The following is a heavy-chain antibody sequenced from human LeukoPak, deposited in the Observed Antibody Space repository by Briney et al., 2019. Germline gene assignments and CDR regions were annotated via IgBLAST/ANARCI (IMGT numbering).Heavy chain of an antibody. Sequence: GASVRVSCRASGYTFHTYDITWVRQAPGQGLEWMGWIRSQNGATNYAQKLQGRVTMTTDASTSTVYMELRSPRSDDTAVYYCARVGRSGSPGAFDIWGQGTMVIVSA. V-gene: IGHV1-18*01. J-gene: IGHJ3*02. CDR1: GYTFHTYD. D-gene: IGHD1-26*01. CDR2: IRSQNGAT. CDR3: ARVGRSGSPGAFDI.